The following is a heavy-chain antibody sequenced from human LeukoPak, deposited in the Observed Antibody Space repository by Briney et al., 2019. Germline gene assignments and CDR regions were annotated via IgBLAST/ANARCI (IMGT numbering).Heavy chain of an antibody. CDR2: IIPIFGTA. Sequence: GASVKASCKASGGTFSSYAISWVRQAPGQGLEWMGGIIPIFGTANYAQKFQGRVTITTDESTSTAYMELSSLRSEDTAVYYCARGPPTYDFWSGYPFDYWGQGTLVTVSS. J-gene: IGHJ4*02. CDR3: ARGPPTYDFWSGYPFDY. CDR1: GGTFSSYA. D-gene: IGHD3-3*01. V-gene: IGHV1-69*05.